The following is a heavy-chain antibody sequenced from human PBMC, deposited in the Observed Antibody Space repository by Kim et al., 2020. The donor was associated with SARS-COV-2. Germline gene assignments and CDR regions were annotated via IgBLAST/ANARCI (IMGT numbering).Heavy chain of an antibody. CDR3: ARDPAQQWLAESLMFDP. CDR2: ISSSGSTI. V-gene: IGHV3-11*01. CDR1: GFTFSDYY. J-gene: IGHJ5*02. Sequence: GGSLRLSCAASGFTFSDYYMSWIRQAPGKGLEWVSYISSSGSTIYYADSVKGRFTISRDNAKNSLYLQMNSLRAEDTAVYYCARDPAQQWLAESLMFDPWGQGTLVTVSS. D-gene: IGHD6-19*01.